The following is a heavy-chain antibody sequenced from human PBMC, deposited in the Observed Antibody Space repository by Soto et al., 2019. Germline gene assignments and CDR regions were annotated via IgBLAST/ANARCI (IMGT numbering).Heavy chain of an antibody. Sequence: PGGSLRLSCEGSGFNFGNFNMIWVRQAPGKGLEWVSSVSGSSSYIYYADSVKGRFTVSRDNANNLVFLQMNGLRPEDTAMYYCARDLRGHYGPWGQGTMVTV. CDR1: GFNFGNFN. CDR3: ARDLRGHYGP. V-gene: IGHV3-21*06. J-gene: IGHJ3*01. CDR2: VSGSSSYI. D-gene: IGHD4-17*01.